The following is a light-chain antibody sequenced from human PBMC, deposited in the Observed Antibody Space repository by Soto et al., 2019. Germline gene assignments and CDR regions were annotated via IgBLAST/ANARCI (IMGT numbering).Light chain of an antibody. J-gene: IGLJ1*01. CDR3: SSFSSSRAYV. Sequence: QSVLTQPASVSGSPGQSITISCTGTSSDVGGYNYVSWYQQHPGKAPKLIIHEVSNRPSGVSYRFSGSKSDNTASLTISGLQPEDEADYYCSSFSSSRAYVFGPGTKVTVL. V-gene: IGLV2-14*01. CDR2: EVS. CDR1: SSDVGGYNY.